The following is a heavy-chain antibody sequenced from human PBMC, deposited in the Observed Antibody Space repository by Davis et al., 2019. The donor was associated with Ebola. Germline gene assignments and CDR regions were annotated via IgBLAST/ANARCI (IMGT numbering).Heavy chain of an antibody. D-gene: IGHD5-18*01. CDR2: IYHSGST. CDR3: ARAEPKRYRGYYGMDV. V-gene: IGHV4-30-2*01. CDR1: GGSISSGGYS. J-gene: IGHJ6*02. Sequence: MPSETLSLTCAVSGGSISSGGYSWSWIRQPPGKGLEWIGYIYHSGSTYYNPSLKSRVTISVDRSKNQFSLKLSSVTAADTAVYYCARAEPKRYRGYYGMDVWGQGTTVTVSS.